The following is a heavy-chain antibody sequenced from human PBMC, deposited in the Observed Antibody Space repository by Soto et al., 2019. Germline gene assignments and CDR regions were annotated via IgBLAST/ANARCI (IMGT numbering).Heavy chain of an antibody. J-gene: IGHJ6*02. CDR2: LYASGST. V-gene: IGHV4-30-4*08. Sequence: QVQLQESGPGLVRPSQTLSLTCIVSGASISSGDYSWTWPRQPPGQGLEWVGYLYASGSTNYNPSLESGGNSLKDTSNNQFSLKVSSVTAPGTAVYFGARWDDYGDLLRAVDYYDDRDGGGQGSAATVTS. CDR3: ARWDDYGDLLRAVDYYDDRDG. CDR1: GASISSGDYS. D-gene: IGHD4-17*01.